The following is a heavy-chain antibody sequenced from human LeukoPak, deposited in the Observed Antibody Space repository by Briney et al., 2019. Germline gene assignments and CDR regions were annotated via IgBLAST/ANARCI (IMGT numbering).Heavy chain of an antibody. CDR3: ARGPLRRLSGGGNWFDP. CDR2: LNPNSGNT. Sequence: ASVKVSCKASGYTFTSYDINWVRQATGQGLEWMGWLNPNSGNTGYAQKFQGRVTMTRNTSISTAYMELSSLRSEDTAVYYCARGPLRRLSGGGNWFDPWGQGTLGTVSS. D-gene: IGHD2-15*01. CDR1: GYTFTSYD. J-gene: IGHJ5*02. V-gene: IGHV1-8*01.